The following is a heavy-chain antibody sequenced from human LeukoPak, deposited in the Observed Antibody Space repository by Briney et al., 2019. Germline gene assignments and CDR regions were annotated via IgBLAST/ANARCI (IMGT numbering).Heavy chain of an antibody. V-gene: IGHV4-39*07. Sequence: SETLSLTCTVSGGSISSNNYYWGWIRQPPGKGLEWFGEINHSGSTNYNPSLKSRVTISVDTSKNQFSLKLSSVTAADTAVYYCARGPDYDSSGYYLDWGQGTLVTVSS. D-gene: IGHD3-22*01. J-gene: IGHJ4*02. CDR3: ARGPDYDSSGYYLD. CDR2: INHSGST. CDR1: GGSISSNNYY.